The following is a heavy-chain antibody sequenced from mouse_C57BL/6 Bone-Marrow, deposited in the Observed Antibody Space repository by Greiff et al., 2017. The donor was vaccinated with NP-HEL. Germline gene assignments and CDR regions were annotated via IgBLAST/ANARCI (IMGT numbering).Heavy chain of an antibody. CDR2: INPSSGYT. CDR3: ARPYYYGSLNWYFDV. D-gene: IGHD1-1*01. J-gene: IGHJ1*03. Sequence: QVHVKQSGAELAKPGASVKLSCKASGYTFTSYWMHWVKQRPGQGLEWIGYINPSSGYTKYNQKFKDKATLTADKSSSTAYMQLSRRTYKDYEVYYCARPYYYGSLNWYFDVWGTGTTVTVSS. CDR1: GYTFTSYW. V-gene: IGHV1-7*01.